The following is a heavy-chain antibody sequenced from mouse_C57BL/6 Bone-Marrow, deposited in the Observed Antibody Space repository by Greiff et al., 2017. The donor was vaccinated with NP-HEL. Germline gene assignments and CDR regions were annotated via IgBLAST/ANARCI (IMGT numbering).Heavy chain of an antibody. J-gene: IGHJ2*01. CDR3: ARHWVYDY. Sequence: QVQLQQPGAELVKPGASVKLSCKASGYTFTSYWMQWVKQRPGQGLEWIGEIDPSASYTNYNQKFKGKATLTVDTSSSTAYMQLSSLTSEDSAVYYCARHWVYDYWGQGTTLTVSS. CDR1: GYTFTSYW. CDR2: IDPSASYT. V-gene: IGHV1-50*01. D-gene: IGHD4-1*01.